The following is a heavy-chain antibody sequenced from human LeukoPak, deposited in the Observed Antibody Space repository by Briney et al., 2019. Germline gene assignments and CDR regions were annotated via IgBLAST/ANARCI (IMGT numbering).Heavy chain of an antibody. CDR3: ARARSSSTSPRGVRYWFDP. CDR1: GYTFTSYD. CDR2: MNPNSGNT. Sequence: ASVKVSCKASGYTFTSYDINWVRQATGQGLEWMGWMNPNSGNTGYAQKFQGGVTITRNTSISTAYMELSSLRSEDTAVYYCARARSSSTSPRGVRYWFDPWGQGTLVTVSS. J-gene: IGHJ5*02. V-gene: IGHV1-8*03. D-gene: IGHD2-2*01.